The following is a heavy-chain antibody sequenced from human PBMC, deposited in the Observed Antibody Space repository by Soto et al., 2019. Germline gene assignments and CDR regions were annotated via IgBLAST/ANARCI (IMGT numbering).Heavy chain of an antibody. CDR2: IYYDGSNK. V-gene: IGHV3-30*19. CDR3: ARVEEGYYDFWSGYPDYYYYYGMDV. J-gene: IGHJ6*02. Sequence: GGSLRLSWSASGFTFSSYGMHWVRTAPGKGLGWVAGIYYDGSNKYYADSVKGRFTISRDNSKNTLYLQMNSLRAEDTAVYYCARVEEGYYDFWSGYPDYYYYYGMDVWGQGTTVTVSS. D-gene: IGHD3-3*01. CDR1: GFTFSSYG.